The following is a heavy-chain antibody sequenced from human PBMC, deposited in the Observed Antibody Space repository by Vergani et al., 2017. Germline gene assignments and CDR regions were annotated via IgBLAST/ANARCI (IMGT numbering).Heavy chain of an antibody. Sequence: QVQLVQSGAEVKKPGSSVKVSCKASGGTFSSYTISWVRQAPGQGLEWMGRIIPILGIANYAQKFQGRVTITADKSTSTAYMELSSLRSEDTAVYYCARHGLGVDPQEGTYYYYYYGMDVWGQGTTVTVSS. CDR1: GGTFSSYT. CDR2: IIPILGIA. V-gene: IGHV1-69*02. CDR3: ARHGLGVDPQEGTYYYYYYGMDV. J-gene: IGHJ6*02. D-gene: IGHD1-14*01.